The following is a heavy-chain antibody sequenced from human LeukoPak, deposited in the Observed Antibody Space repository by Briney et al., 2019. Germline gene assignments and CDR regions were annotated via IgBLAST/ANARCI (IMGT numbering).Heavy chain of an antibody. V-gene: IGHV3-23*01. CDR1: GVIFNNYA. J-gene: IGHJ4*02. CDR3: AKGTKYFDY. Sequence: PGGSLRLSCAVSGVIFNNYAMSWVRQAPGRGLEWVSAISGSGGSTYYADSVKGRFTISRDNSKNTLYLQMNSLRAEDTAVYYCAKGTKYFDYWGQGTLVTVSS. CDR2: ISGSGGST.